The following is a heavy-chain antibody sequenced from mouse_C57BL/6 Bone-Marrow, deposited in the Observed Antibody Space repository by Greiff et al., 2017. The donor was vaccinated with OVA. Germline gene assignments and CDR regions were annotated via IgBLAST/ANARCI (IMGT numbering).Heavy chain of an antibody. CDR3: ARGPPTVVATEWYFDV. CDR2: ISYSGST. J-gene: IGHJ1*03. Sequence: EVKLVESGPGMVKPSQSLSLTCTVTGYSITSGYDWHWIRHFPGNKLEWMGYISYSGSTNYNPSLKSRISITHDTSKNHFFLKLNSVTTEDTATYYCARGPPTVVATEWYFDVWGTGTTVTVSS. D-gene: IGHD1-1*01. V-gene: IGHV3-1*01. CDR1: GYSITSGYD.